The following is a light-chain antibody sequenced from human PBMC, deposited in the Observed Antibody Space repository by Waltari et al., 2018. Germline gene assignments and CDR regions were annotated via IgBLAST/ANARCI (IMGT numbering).Light chain of an antibody. CDR3: QHYVSLPVT. CDR1: QSVSRA. Sequence: VLTQSPGTLSLSPGERATLSCRASQSVSRALAWYQQNPGQAPRLLIYGASNRATGIQDRVSGSGSGTDFSLIISRLEPEDFAVYYCQHYVSLPVTFGQGTKVEIK. J-gene: IGKJ1*01. CDR2: GAS. V-gene: IGKV3-20*01.